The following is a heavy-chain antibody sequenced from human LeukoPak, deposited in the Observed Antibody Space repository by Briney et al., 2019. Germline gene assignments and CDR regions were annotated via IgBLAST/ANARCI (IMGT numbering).Heavy chain of an antibody. CDR3: RAFSSSWYGEGDY. V-gene: IGHV3-49*04. CDR1: GFTFSNAW. D-gene: IGHD6-13*01. CDR2: IRSKAYGGTT. J-gene: IGHJ4*02. Sequence: GGSLRLSCAASGFTFSNAWMSWVRQAPGKGLEWVGFIRSKAYGGTTEYAASVKGRFTISRDDSKSIAYLQMNSLKTEDTAVYYCRAFSSSWYGEGDYWGQGTLVTVSS.